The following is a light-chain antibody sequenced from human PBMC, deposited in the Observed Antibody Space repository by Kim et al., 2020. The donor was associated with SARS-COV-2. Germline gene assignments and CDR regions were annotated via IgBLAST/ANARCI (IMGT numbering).Light chain of an antibody. CDR2: GAS. J-gene: IGKJ2*03. V-gene: IGKV3-20*01. CDR1: QTVINNY. CDR3: QQFGSSPPYS. Sequence: PGERATLSCRASQTVINNYLAWYQQKPGQAPRLLVYGASTRATGIPDRFSGSGSGTDFTLTINKVEPEDFAVYYCQQFGSSPPYSFGQGTKLEI.